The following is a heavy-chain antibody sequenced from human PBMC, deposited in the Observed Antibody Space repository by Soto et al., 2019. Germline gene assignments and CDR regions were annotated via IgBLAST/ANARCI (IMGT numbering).Heavy chain of an antibody. CDR1: GGTFSSYA. J-gene: IGHJ3*02. CDR2: IIPIFGTA. V-gene: IGHV1-69*13. CDR3: ARGDDDASREGYSYGLDAFDI. Sequence: ASVKVSGKASGGTFSSYAISWVRQAPGQGLEWMGGIIPIFGTANYAQKFQGRVTITADESTSTAYMELSSLRSEDTAVYYCARGDDDASREGYSYGLDAFDIWGQGTMVTVSS. D-gene: IGHD5-18*01.